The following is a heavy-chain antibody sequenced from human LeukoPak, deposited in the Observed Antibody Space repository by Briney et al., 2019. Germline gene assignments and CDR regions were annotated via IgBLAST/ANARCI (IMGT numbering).Heavy chain of an antibody. Sequence: SETLSLTCTVSGGSISSGSYYWSWIRQPAGKGLEWIGRIYTSGSTNYNPSLKSRVTISVDTSKNQFSLKLSSVTAADTAVYYCARHAPTPGYCTNGVCYTGVFDYWGQGTLVTVSS. D-gene: IGHD2-8*01. CDR3: ARHAPTPGYCTNGVCYTGVFDY. J-gene: IGHJ4*02. V-gene: IGHV4-61*02. CDR2: IYTSGST. CDR1: GGSISSGSYY.